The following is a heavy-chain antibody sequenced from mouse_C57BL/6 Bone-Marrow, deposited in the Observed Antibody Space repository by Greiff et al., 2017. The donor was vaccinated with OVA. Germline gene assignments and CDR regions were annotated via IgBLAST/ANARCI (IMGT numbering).Heavy chain of an antibody. J-gene: IGHJ2*01. Sequence: VQLQQPDAELVKPGASVKISCKVSGYTFTDHTIHWMKQRPEQGLELIGYIYPRDGSTKYNEKFKGKATLTVDESSSTTYMQHNCLASEDSAIYFCARDDFFDYWGQGTTLTVSS. CDR2: IYPRDGST. CDR1: GYTFTDHT. D-gene: IGHD2-4*01. CDR3: ARDDFFDY. V-gene: IGHV1-78*01.